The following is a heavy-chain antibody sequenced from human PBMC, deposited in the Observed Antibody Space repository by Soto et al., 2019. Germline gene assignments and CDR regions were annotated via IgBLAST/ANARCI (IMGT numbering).Heavy chain of an antibody. J-gene: IGHJ6*02. CDR1: GYSFTKYG. D-gene: IGHD2-2*01. CDR3: ARTDCSITSCYNYYYYGMDV. CDR2: INPGNGDT. V-gene: IGHV1-3*01. Sequence: QVQLVQSGTEGKKPGASVKVSCKTSGYSFTKYGLHGVRQAPGQRLEGMGWINPGNGDTKYSPKFQGRVTITRDTSATTAYMELSSLRSEDSAVFYCARTDCSITSCYNYYYYGMDVWGQGTTVTVSS.